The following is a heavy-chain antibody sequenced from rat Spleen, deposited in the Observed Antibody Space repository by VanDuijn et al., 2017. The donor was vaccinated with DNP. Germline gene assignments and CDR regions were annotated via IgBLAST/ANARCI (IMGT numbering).Heavy chain of an antibody. CDR2: ISYDGSDT. CDR3: VRPDVYYGLEDWFAC. CDR1: GLTFSDHN. D-gene: IGHD1-6*01. V-gene: IGHV5-7*01. J-gene: IGHJ3*01. Sequence: EVQLVESGGGLVQPGRSLKLSCAVSGLTFSDHNMAWVRQAPTKSLEWVATISYDGSDTYYRYSVRGRFTISRDNAKSTLYLQMDSLRSEDTATYYCVRPDVYYGLEDWFACWGQGTLVTVSS.